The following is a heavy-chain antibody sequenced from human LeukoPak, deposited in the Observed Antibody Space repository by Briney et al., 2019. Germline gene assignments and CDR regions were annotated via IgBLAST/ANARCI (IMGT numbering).Heavy chain of an antibody. V-gene: IGHV3-49*04. J-gene: IGHJ4*02. Sequence: PGQSLRLSCTASGFTFGNYAMSWVRQAPGKWREWLGLIRSTPSGATTEYAASVKGRFTISREDSKGVAYLQMSSLNTEDTAVYYCARPIYCYGTNCWYYFDFWGQGTLVTVSS. CDR3: ARPIYCYGTNCWYYFDF. CDR2: IRSTPSGATT. D-gene: IGHD2-2*01. CDR1: GFTFGNYA.